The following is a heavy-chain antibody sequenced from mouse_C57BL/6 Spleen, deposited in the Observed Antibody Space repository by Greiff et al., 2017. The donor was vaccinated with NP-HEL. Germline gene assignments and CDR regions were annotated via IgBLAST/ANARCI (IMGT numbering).Heavy chain of an antibody. D-gene: IGHD2-4*01. CDR3: AWEYDYDVGYFDV. CDR2: IHPSDSDT. Sequence: QVQLQQPGAELVKPGASVKVSCKASGYTFTSYWMHWVKQRPGQGLEWIGRIHPSDSDTNYNQKFKGKATLTVDKSSSTAYMQLSSLTSEDSAVYYCAWEYDYDVGYFDVWGTGTTVTVSS. J-gene: IGHJ1*03. CDR1: GYTFTSYW. V-gene: IGHV1-74*01.